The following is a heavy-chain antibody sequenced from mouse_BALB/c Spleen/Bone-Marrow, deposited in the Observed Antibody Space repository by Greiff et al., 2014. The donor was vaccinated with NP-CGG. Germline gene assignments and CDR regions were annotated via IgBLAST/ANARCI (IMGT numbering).Heavy chain of an antibody. CDR1: GVDFSRFW. CDR2: INPDSSTI. V-gene: IGHV4-1*02. J-gene: IGHJ1*01. D-gene: IGHD1-1*01. Sequence: GVDFSRFWMSWVRQAPGKGLEWIGEINPDSSTINYTPSLKDKFIISRDSAKNTLYLQMSKVRSEDTALYYCARQYGSSYRYWYFDVWGAGTTVTVSS. CDR3: ARQYGSSYRYWYFDV.